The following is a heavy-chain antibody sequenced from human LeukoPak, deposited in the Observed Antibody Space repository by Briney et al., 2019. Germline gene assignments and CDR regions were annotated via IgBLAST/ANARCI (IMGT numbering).Heavy chain of an antibody. Sequence: GGSLRLSCAASGFTFDDYAMHWVRQAPGKGLEWVSGISWNSGSIGYADSVKGRFTTSRDNAKNSLYLQMNSLRVEDTAFYYCAKDNRRHYTSGPNPDSLHWGQGALVTVSS. V-gene: IGHV3-9*01. CDR2: ISWNSGSI. CDR1: GFTFDDYA. D-gene: IGHD6-19*01. CDR3: AKDNRRHYTSGPNPDSLH. J-gene: IGHJ4*02.